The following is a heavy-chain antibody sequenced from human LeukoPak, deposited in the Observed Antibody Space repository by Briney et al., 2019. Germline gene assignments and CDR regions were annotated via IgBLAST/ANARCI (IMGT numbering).Heavy chain of an antibody. CDR1: GFTVSINY. J-gene: IGHJ4*02. V-gene: IGHV3-7*03. Sequence: PGGSLRLSCAASGFTVSINYMSWVRQAPGKGLEGVAHIKQDGSEKYYVDSVKGRFTISRDNAKNSLYLQMNSLRAEDTAVYYCARDPSIAVAGEFDYWGQGTLVTVSS. CDR3: ARDPSIAVAGEFDY. D-gene: IGHD6-19*01. CDR2: IKQDGSEK.